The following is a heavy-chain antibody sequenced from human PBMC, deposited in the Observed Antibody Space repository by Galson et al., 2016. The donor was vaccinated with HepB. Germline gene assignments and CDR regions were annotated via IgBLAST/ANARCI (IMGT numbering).Heavy chain of an antibody. CDR1: GYTFTSYG. V-gene: IGHV1-18*01. J-gene: IGHJ6*02. CDR2: ISANSGNT. CDR3: ARGGLRAYGDYRYYYRGLDV. D-gene: IGHD4-17*01. Sequence: SVKVSCKVSGYTFTSYGISWVRQAPGQGLEWMGRISANSGNTNYARKFQDRVTVTTDTSTNTVYMELRSLRSDDTAVYYCARGGLRAYGDYRYYYRGLDVWGQGTTVIVSS.